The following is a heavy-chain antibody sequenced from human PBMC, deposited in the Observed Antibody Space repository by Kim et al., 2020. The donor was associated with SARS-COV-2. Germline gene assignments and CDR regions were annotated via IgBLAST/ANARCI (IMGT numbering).Heavy chain of an antibody. D-gene: IGHD2-2*01. CDR2: TT. Sequence: TTFFNPPLKSRLSISRETSKNQFSLELSSVTAADPAVFYCARFSGSSFDYWGQGTLVTVSS. V-gene: IGHV4-30-2*04. CDR3: ARFSGSSFDY. J-gene: IGHJ4*02.